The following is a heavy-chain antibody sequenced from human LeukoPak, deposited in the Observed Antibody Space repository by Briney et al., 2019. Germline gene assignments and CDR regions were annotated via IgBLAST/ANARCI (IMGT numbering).Heavy chain of an antibody. V-gene: IGHV3-74*01. J-gene: IGHJ5*02. CDR2: IHGDGDNI. CDR3: ARAQVAAPTDL. D-gene: IGHD1-26*01. CDR1: GFPFSRYA. Sequence: GGSLRLSCAASGFPFSRYAMYWVRQAPGKGLVWVARIHGDGDNISYADSVRGRFTISRDNAKDTLYLHVNSLRPEDTAVYYCARAQVAAPTDLWGQGTLVTVSS.